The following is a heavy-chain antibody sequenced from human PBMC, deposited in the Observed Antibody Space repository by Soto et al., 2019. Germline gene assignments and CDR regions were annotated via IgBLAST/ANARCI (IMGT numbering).Heavy chain of an antibody. J-gene: IGHJ4*02. D-gene: IGHD3-3*01. CDR1: GYTFTYRY. Sequence: ASVKVSSKASGYTFTYRYLHWVRQPPGQALEWMGWITPYNGNTNYAQKIQGRVTMTTDTSTSTAYMELRSLRSDDTAVYYCARISLEWSAGYFDYWGQGTLVTVSS. CDR2: ITPYNGNT. V-gene: IGHV1-45*02. CDR3: ARISLEWSAGYFDY.